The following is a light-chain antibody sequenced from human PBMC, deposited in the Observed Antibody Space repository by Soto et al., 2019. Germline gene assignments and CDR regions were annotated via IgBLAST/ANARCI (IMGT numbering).Light chain of an antibody. CDR3: QQYNSYSYT. V-gene: IGKV1-5*03. Sequence: DIPMTQSPSTLSASVGDRVTITFRASQSISSWLAWYQQKPGKAPKLLIYKASSLESGVPSRFSGSGSGTEFTLTISSLQPDDFATYYCQQYNSYSYTFGQGTKLEIK. CDR2: KAS. J-gene: IGKJ2*01. CDR1: QSISSW.